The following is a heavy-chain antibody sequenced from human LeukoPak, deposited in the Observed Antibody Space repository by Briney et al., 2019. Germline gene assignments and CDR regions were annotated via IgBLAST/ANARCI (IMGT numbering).Heavy chain of an antibody. CDR1: GGSISSRSYY. V-gene: IGHV4-39*01. CDR2: INHSGST. CDR3: ARQGPRRWIAAAGKDYYYMDV. D-gene: IGHD6-13*01. J-gene: IGHJ6*03. Sequence: SETLSLTCTVSGGSISSRSYYWGWIRQPPGKGLEWIGDINHSGSTNYNPSLKSRVTISVDTSKNQFSLKLSSVTAADTAVYYCARQGPRRWIAAAGKDYYYMDVWGKGTTVTISS.